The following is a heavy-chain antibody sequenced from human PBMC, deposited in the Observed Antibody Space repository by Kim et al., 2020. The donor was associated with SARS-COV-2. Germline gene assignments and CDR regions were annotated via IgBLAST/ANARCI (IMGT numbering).Heavy chain of an antibody. CDR1: GFTFSDSA. CDR3: TRVPPYSNSWWDACDI. CDR2: IRSKANSYAT. V-gene: IGHV3-73*01. Sequence: GGSLRLSCAASGFTFSDSAMYWVRQASGKGLEWVGRIRSKANSYATAYAASVKGRFTISRDDSKNTAYLQMNSLKTEDTAIYYCTRVPPYSNSWWDACDIWGQGTMVTVSS. J-gene: IGHJ3*02. D-gene: IGHD6-13*01.